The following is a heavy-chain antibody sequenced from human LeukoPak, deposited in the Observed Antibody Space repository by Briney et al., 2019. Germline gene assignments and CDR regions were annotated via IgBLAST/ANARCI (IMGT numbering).Heavy chain of an antibody. CDR1: GFTFSNYA. Sequence: PGGSLRLSCAASGFTFSNYAMNRVRQAPGKGLEWVSSITGSGGDAYYADSVKGRFTISRDNSKNTLDLQMNSLRAEDTAVYYCAKGLKGCSGSSCYYFFDFWGQGALITVSS. CDR3: AKGLKGCSGSSCYYFFDF. D-gene: IGHD2-15*01. J-gene: IGHJ4*02. V-gene: IGHV3-23*01. CDR2: ITGSGGDA.